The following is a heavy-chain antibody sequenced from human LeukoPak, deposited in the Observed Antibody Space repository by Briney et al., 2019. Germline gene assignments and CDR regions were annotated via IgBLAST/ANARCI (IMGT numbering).Heavy chain of an antibody. Sequence: GGALRLSCAASGFTFSSYRMNWVRQAPGKGLEWVSSISSSSSYIYYADSVKGRFTISRDNAKNSLYLQMNSLRAEDTAVYYCARAPYGDYYYYYGMDVWGQGTTVTVSS. CDR2: ISSSSSYI. D-gene: IGHD4-17*01. J-gene: IGHJ6*02. CDR1: GFTFSSYR. V-gene: IGHV3-21*01. CDR3: ARAPYGDYYYYYGMDV.